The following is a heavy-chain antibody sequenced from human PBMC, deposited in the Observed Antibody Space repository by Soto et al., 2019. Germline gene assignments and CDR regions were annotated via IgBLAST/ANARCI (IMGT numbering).Heavy chain of an antibody. Sequence: GASVKVSCKASGGTFSNYTISWVRQAPGQGLEWMGGIIPVFGTTDYEQKFQGRVTITADGSTSTAYMKLSSLRPADTAVYYCARSSPYIVVRKPTGNQDYYGMDVWGQGTTVTVSS. D-gene: IGHD2-2*01. J-gene: IGHJ6*02. CDR1: GGTFSNYT. V-gene: IGHV1-69*13. CDR2: IIPVFGTT. CDR3: ARSSPYIVVRKPTGNQDYYGMDV.